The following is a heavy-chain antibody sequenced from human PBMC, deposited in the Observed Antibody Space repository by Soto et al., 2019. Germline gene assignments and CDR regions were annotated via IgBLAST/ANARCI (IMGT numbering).Heavy chain of an antibody. CDR3: AKALGELSTESFDY. V-gene: IGHV3-30*18. CDR1: GFTFSYYA. D-gene: IGHD3-16*02. Sequence: QVQLVESGGGVVQPGRSLRLSCAASGFTFSYYAMHWVRQAPGTGLEWVAVISYDGSERYYADSVKGRFTISRDNTKNTLNLQMNSLRGDDTSVYYCAKALGELSTESFDYWVQGTLITVSS. CDR2: ISYDGSER. J-gene: IGHJ4*02.